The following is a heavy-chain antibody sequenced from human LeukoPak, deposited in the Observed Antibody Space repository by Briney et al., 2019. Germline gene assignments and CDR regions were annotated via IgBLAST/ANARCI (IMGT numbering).Heavy chain of an antibody. J-gene: IGHJ4*02. V-gene: IGHV5-51*01. Sequence: GESLKISCKGSGYSFTSYWIAWVRQMPGKGLEWMGIIYPGESDTRYSPSFPGQVTISADKSISTAYLQWSSLKASDTGMYYCARGASYCSSTSCYPDYWGQGTLVTVSS. CDR3: ARGASYCSSTSCYPDY. CDR1: GYSFTSYW. D-gene: IGHD2-2*01. CDR2: IYPGESDT.